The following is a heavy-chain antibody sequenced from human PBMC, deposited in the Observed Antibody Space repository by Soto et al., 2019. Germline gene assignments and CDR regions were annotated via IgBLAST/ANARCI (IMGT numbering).Heavy chain of an antibody. Sequence: GGSLRLSCAASGFTFSSYAMHWVRQAPGKGLEWVAVISYDGSNKYYADSVEGRFTISRDNSKNTLYLQMNSLRAEDTAVYYCARDYGVGGYSGHFPFDYWGQGTLVTVSS. CDR2: ISYDGSNK. J-gene: IGHJ4*02. V-gene: IGHV3-30-3*01. CDR3: ARDYGVGGYSGHFPFDY. D-gene: IGHD5-12*01. CDR1: GFTFSSYA.